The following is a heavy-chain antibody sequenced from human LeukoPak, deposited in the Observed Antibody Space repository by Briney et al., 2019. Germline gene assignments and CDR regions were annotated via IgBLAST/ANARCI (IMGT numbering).Heavy chain of an antibody. CDR3: ARHGYLLGAFDY. D-gene: IGHD2-2*03. V-gene: IGHV4-59*08. Sequence: SESVSLTCTVSGGSISSYYWSWIRQPPGKGLEWIGYIYYSGSTNYNPSLKSRVTISVDTSKNQFSLKLSSVTAADTAVYYCARHGYLLGAFDYWGQGTLGSASS. J-gene: IGHJ4*02. CDR1: GGSISSYY. CDR2: IYYSGST.